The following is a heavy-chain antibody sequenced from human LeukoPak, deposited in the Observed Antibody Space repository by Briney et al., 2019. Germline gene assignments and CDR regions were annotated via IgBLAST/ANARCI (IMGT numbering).Heavy chain of an antibody. Sequence: SETLSLTCTVSGGSISSYYWGWIRQPPGKGLEWIGSIYYSGSTYYNPSLKSRVTISVDTSKNQFSLKLSSVTAADTAVYYCALRYFDWLGLYMDVWGKGTTVTVSS. CDR3: ALRYFDWLGLYMDV. CDR2: IYYSGST. J-gene: IGHJ6*03. D-gene: IGHD3-9*01. V-gene: IGHV4-39*01. CDR1: GGSISSYY.